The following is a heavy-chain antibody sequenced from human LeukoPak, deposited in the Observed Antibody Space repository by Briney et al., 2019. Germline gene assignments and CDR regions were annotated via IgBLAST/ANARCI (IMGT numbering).Heavy chain of an antibody. Sequence: GSLRLSCAASGFTFSSYAMSWVRQAPGKGPEWISTISGSGGGTYYADSVKGRFTISRDNAKNSLYLQMNSLRAEDTAVYYCARDDYYDSRLDYWGQGTLVTVSS. CDR2: ISGSGGGT. CDR1: GFTFSSYA. V-gene: IGHV3-23*01. J-gene: IGHJ4*02. CDR3: ARDDYYDSRLDY. D-gene: IGHD3-22*01.